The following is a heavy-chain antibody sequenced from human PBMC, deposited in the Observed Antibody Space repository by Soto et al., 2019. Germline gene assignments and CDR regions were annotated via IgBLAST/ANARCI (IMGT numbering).Heavy chain of an antibody. CDR1: SGSISSSNW. D-gene: IGHD1-26*01. V-gene: IGHV4-4*02. CDR2: IYHSGST. Sequence: QVQLQESGPGLVKPSGTLSLTCAVSSGSISSSNWWSWVRQPPGKGLEWIGEIYHSGSTNYNPSLKSRVTISVHKSKNLFSLMLSSVTAADTAVYYCARRAATTTTKNGWFEPWGQGTLVTVSS. J-gene: IGHJ5*02. CDR3: ARRAATTTTKNGWFEP.